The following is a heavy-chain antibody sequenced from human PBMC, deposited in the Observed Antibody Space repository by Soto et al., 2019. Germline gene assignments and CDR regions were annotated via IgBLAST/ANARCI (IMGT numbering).Heavy chain of an antibody. D-gene: IGHD3-22*01. V-gene: IGHV3-43*01. CDR3: TKDHGFYDSGGYFDY. CDR1: GFTFDDYT. Sequence: EVQLVESGGVVVQPGGSLRLSCAASGFTFDDYTMYWVRQAPGKGLEWVSVISWDGGSTYYADSVKGRFTISRDNSKNSLSLQMNSLRTEDTALYYCTKDHGFYDSGGYFDYWGQGTLVTVSS. J-gene: IGHJ4*02. CDR2: ISWDGGST.